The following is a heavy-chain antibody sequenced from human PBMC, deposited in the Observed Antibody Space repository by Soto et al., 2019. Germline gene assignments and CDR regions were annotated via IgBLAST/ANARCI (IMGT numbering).Heavy chain of an antibody. CDR1: GGTFSSYA. D-gene: IGHD3-10*01. CDR2: IIPIFGTA. CDR3: AFVYYGAGSYYSSPYNWFAP. V-gene: IGHV1-69*13. Sequence: ASVKVSCKASGGTFSSYAISWVRQAPGQGLEWMGGIIPIFGTANYAQKFQGRVTITADESTSTASMELSSLRSEDTAVYYCAFVYYGAGSYYSSPYNWFAPGGQGPRVTVSS. J-gene: IGHJ5*02.